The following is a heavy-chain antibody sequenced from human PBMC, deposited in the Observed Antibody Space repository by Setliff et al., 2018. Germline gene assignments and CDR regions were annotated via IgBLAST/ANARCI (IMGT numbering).Heavy chain of an antibody. CDR3: ARVEGRSWKVRYLDY. CDR2: IKQDGSEK. Sequence: GRCLRPSCAAPGFTFSSNWRSWVRQAPGKGLEWVANIKQDGSEKYSVDSVKGRFIISRDNAEKSVDVQMNSLRAEDTAVYYCARVEGRSWKVRYLDYWGQGTLVTVSS. D-gene: IGHD6-13*01. CDR1: GFTFSSNW. V-gene: IGHV3-7*01. J-gene: IGHJ4*02.